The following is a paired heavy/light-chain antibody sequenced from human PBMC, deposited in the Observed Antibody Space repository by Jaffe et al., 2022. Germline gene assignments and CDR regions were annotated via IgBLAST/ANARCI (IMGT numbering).Light chain of an antibody. V-gene: IGLV1-40*01. J-gene: IGLJ1*01. Sequence: QSVLTQPPSVSGAPGQRVTISCTGSSSNIGAGYDVHWYQQHPGAAPKLLIYSNSNRPSGVPDRFSGSKSGTSASLAITGLQAEDEADYYCQSYDSSLNGYVFGTGTEVTVL. CDR2: SNS. CDR1: SSNIGAGYD. CDR3: QSYDSSLNGYV.
Heavy chain of an antibody. CDR1: GFTFSSNA. J-gene: IGHJ4*02. CDR2: IFGGGNNP. CDR3: ARFRGSGSSYAYSFDY. V-gene: IGHV3-23*03. Sequence: EVQLLDSGGGLVQPGGSLRLSCAASGFTFSSNAMSWVRQAPGKGLEWVSGIFGGGNNPWYADSVKGRFIVSRDNSKNMVYLQMNSLRAEDTAVYYCARFRGSGSSYAYSFDYWGQGTLVTVSS. D-gene: IGHD3-10*01.